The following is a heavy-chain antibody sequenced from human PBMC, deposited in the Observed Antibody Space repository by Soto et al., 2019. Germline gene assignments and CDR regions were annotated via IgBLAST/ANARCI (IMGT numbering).Heavy chain of an antibody. D-gene: IGHD2-2*01. V-gene: IGHV3-23*01. J-gene: IGHJ6*02. CDR2: VSGGGGST. Sequence: GGSLRLSCAASRFSFGNYAMNWVRQAPGRGLEWVSAVSGGGGSTYYADSVEGRFTVSRDNSKDTLYLQMNSLRDEDTAVYYCARGGARYCTSTSCSNYYYGMDVWGQGTTVTVSS. CDR3: ARGGARYCTSTSCSNYYYGMDV. CDR1: RFSFGNYA.